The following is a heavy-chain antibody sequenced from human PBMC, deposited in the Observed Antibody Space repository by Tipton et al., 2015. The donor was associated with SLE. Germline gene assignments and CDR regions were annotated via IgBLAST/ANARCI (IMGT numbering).Heavy chain of an antibody. Sequence: QSGAEVRKSGASVKVSCKASGYNFNAYYIHWARQAPGHGLEWMGQMNPNSGGTHYAQSFQGRVTMTGDTSVSTAYTELSGLRSDDTAVYFCARVGSGWFHFDYWGQGALVTVSS. J-gene: IGHJ4*02. CDR2: MNPNSGGT. D-gene: IGHD6-19*01. CDR1: GYNFNAYY. CDR3: ARVGSGWFHFDY. V-gene: IGHV1-2*06.